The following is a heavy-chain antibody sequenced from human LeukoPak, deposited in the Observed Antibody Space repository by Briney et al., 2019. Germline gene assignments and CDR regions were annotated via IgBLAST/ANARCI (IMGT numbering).Heavy chain of an antibody. CDR2: IYSGGST. Sequence: PGGSLRLSCAASGFTVSSNYMSWVRQAPGKGLEWVSVIYSGGSTYYADSVKGRFTISRDNSKNTLYLQMNSLRAEDTAVYYCARDVLFTMVRGVISGLGAFDIWGQGTMVTVSS. J-gene: IGHJ3*02. CDR3: ARDVLFTMVRGVISGLGAFDI. CDR1: GFTVSSNY. V-gene: IGHV3-53*01. D-gene: IGHD3-10*01.